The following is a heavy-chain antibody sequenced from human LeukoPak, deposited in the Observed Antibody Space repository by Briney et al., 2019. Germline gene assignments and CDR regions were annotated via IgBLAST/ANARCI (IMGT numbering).Heavy chain of an antibody. Sequence: GGSLRLSCAASGFTFSSYSMNWVRQAPGKGLEWVSSISSGSSYIYYADSVKGRFTISRDNTKNSLYLQMNSLRAEDTAVYYCARDPGSGIQLWFFWYWGQGTLVTVSS. CDR1: GFTFSSYS. V-gene: IGHV3-21*01. J-gene: IGHJ4*02. CDR2: ISSGSSYI. D-gene: IGHD5-18*01. CDR3: ARDPGSGIQLWFFWY.